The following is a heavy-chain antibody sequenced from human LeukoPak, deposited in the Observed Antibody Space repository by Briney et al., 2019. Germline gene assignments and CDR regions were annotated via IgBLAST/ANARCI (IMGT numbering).Heavy chain of an antibody. CDR3: AKSGTYRFDY. CDR1: GLTFSNYA. J-gene: IGHJ4*02. Sequence: GGSLRLSCAASGLTFSNYAMSWVRQVPGKGLEWLSYISSSSSIIYYADSVKGRFTISRDNAKNSLYLQMNSLRDEDTAVYYCAKSGTYRFDYWGQGTLVTVSS. D-gene: IGHD1-26*01. V-gene: IGHV3-48*02. CDR2: ISSSSSII.